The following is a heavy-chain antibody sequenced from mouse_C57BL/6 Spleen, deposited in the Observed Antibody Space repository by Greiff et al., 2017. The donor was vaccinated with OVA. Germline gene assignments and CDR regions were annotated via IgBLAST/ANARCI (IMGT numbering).Heavy chain of an antibody. J-gene: IGHJ2*01. CDR2: IDPSDSYT. CDR3: ARRRGGSSYFDY. CDR1: GYTFTSYW. V-gene: IGHV1-69*01. D-gene: IGHD1-1*01. Sequence: QVQLQQPGAELVMPGASVKLSCKASGYTFTSYWMHWVKQRPGQGLEWIGEIDPSDSYTNYNQKFKGKSTLTVDKSSSIAYMQLSSLTSEDSAVYYCARRRGGSSYFDYWGQGTTLTVSS.